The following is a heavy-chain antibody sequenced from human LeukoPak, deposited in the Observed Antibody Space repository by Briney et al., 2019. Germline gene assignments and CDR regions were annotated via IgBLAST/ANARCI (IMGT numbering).Heavy chain of an antibody. CDR1: GFTFSNYA. J-gene: IGHJ3*02. D-gene: IGHD1-26*01. Sequence: PGGSLRLSCAASGFTFSNYAMSWVRQAPGKGLEWLAFTRFDGSNKYYADSVKGRFTISRDNSKNTLYLQMNSLRAEDTAVYYCAREDHYGEWELRIHDAFDIWGQGTMVTVSS. CDR2: TRFDGSNK. CDR3: AREDHYGEWELRIHDAFDI. V-gene: IGHV3-30*02.